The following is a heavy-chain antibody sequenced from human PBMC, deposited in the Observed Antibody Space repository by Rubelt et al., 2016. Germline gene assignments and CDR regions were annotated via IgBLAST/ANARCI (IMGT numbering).Heavy chain of an antibody. D-gene: IGHD2-2*01. Sequence: GYADSVKGRFTISRDNAKNSLYLQMNSLRAEDTALYYCAKDISPGYCSSTSCYDYYYYYGMDVWGQGTTVTVSS. CDR3: AKDISPGYCSSTSCYDYYYYYGMDV. J-gene: IGHJ6*02. V-gene: IGHV3-9*01.